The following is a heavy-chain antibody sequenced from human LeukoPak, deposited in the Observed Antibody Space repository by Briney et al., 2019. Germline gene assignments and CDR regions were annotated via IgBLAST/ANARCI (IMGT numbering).Heavy chain of an antibody. CDR3: AKGYSSSWRANIDY. V-gene: IGHV3-23*01. CDR1: GFTFSSYA. Sequence: QPGGSLRLSCAASGFTFSSYAMSWVRQAPGKGLEWVSAISGSGGSTYYADSVKGRFTISRDNSKNTLYLQMNSLRAEDTAVYYCAKGYSSSWRANIDYWGQGTLVTVSS. D-gene: IGHD6-13*01. CDR2: ISGSGGST. J-gene: IGHJ4*02.